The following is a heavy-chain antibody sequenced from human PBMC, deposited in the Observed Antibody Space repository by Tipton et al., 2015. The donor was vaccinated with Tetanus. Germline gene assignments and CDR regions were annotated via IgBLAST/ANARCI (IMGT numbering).Heavy chain of an antibody. CDR2: IYYSGST. J-gene: IGHJ3*01. V-gene: IGHV4-39*01. D-gene: IGHD4-17*01. Sequence: LRLSCSVSGGSISGSSYYWSWIRQPPGKALEWIGSIYYSGSTFYHPSLQSRVTISVDTSKNRFSLKLTSVTAADAAVYYCARPSTTVTPRAFDVWGQGTMVTVSS. CDR1: GGSISGSSYY. CDR3: ARPSTTVTPRAFDV.